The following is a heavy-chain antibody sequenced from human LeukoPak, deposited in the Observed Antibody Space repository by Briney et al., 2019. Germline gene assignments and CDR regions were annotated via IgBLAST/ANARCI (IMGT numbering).Heavy chain of an antibody. CDR1: GFTFSSYA. CDR3: AKDKVWEYYYDSSGYLDY. V-gene: IGHV3-23*01. Sequence: GGSLRLSCAASGFTFSSYAMSWVRQAPGKGLEWVSAISGSGGSTYYADSVKGRFTISRDNSKNTLYLQMNSLRAEDTAVYYCAKDKVWEYYYDSSGYLDYWGQGTLVTVSS. J-gene: IGHJ4*02. D-gene: IGHD3-22*01. CDR2: ISGSGGST.